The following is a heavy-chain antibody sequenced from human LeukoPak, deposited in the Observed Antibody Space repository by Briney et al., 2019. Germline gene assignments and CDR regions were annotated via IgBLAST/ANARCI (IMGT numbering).Heavy chain of an antibody. CDR1: GFTFSSYS. J-gene: IGHJ3*02. D-gene: IGHD3-22*01. Sequence: GGSLRLSCAASGFTFSSYSMNWVRQAPGKGLEWVSSISSSSSYIYYADSVKGRFTISRDNAKNSLYLQMNSLRAEDTAVYYCARDQGITLIVVDTDAFDIWGQGTMVTVSS. V-gene: IGHV3-21*01. CDR2: ISSSSSYI. CDR3: ARDQGITLIVVDTDAFDI.